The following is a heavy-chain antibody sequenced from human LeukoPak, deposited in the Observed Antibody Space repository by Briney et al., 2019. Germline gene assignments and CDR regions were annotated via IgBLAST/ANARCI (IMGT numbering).Heavy chain of an antibody. V-gene: IGHV7-4-1*02. CDR1: GYTFTGYY. J-gene: IGHJ4*02. D-gene: IGHD3-22*01. CDR3: ARDMRARPVYYYDSSGYSDFDY. CDR2: INTNTGNP. Sequence: GASVKVSCKTSGYTFTGYYIHWVRQAPGQGLEWMGWINTNTGNPTYAQGFTGRFVFSLDTSVSTAYLQISSLKAEDTAVYYCARDMRARPVYYYDSSGYSDFDYWGQGTLVTVSS.